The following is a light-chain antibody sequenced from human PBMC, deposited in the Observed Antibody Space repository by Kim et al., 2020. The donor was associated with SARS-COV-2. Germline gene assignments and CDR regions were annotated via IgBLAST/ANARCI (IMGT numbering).Light chain of an antibody. Sequence: QSIPISCSGTSSHVGGYNYVTLYQQHPGKAPKLIIYDVSDRPSGVSDRFSGSKSGNTASLTISGLQAEDEADYHCSSYTTSNTWVFGGGTQLTVL. V-gene: IGLV2-14*03. J-gene: IGLJ3*02. CDR2: DVS. CDR1: SSHVGGYNY. CDR3: SSYTTSNTWV.